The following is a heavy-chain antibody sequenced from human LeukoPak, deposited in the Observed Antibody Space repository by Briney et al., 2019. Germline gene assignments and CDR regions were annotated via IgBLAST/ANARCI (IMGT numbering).Heavy chain of an antibody. V-gene: IGHV1-69*05. Sequence: SVKVSCKASGGSFSNDAISWVRQAPGQGLEWMGQIIPIYGATNYAQKFEDRVTIFMDESPDTANMELSSLRSDDTAVYYCAREARYCEHTSCYPAFGLWGQGTPVTVSS. D-gene: IGHD2-2*01. J-gene: IGHJ3*01. CDR2: IIPIYGAT. CDR1: GGSFSNDA. CDR3: AREARYCEHTSCYPAFGL.